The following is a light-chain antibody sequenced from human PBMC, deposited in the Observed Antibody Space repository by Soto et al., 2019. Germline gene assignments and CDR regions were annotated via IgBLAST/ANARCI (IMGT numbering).Light chain of an antibody. CDR2: AAS. J-gene: IGKJ4*01. CDR1: QGISSY. Sequence: DVQMTQSPSSLSASVGDRVTLTCRASQGISSYLAWYQQKPGKVPSLLISAASTLQSGVPSRFSGSGSGTDFTITITSLQPEDVATYYCQKYDRAPLTFGGGTKVEIK. V-gene: IGKV1-27*01. CDR3: QKYDRAPLT.